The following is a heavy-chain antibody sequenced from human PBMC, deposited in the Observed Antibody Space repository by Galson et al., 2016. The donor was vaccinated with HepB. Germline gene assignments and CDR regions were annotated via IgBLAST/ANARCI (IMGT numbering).Heavy chain of an antibody. J-gene: IGHJ4*02. CDR1: GDSVSRISLA. D-gene: IGHD7-27*01. CDR2: TYYRSKWYN. Sequence: CAISGDSVSRISLAWNWIRQSPSRGLEWLGRTYYRSKWYNDYAASVKSRISINPDTFKNQFSLHLNSVTPEDTAVYYCARDYWGFFDYWGQGTLVTVSS. CDR3: ARDYWGFFDY. V-gene: IGHV6-1*01.